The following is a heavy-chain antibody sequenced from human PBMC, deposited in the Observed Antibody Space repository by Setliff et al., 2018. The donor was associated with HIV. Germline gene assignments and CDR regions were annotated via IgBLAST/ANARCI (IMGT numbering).Heavy chain of an antibody. D-gene: IGHD4-17*01. J-gene: IGHJ3*02. CDR1: GGSISSSSYY. V-gene: IGHV4-39*01. Sequence: SETLSLTCTASGGSISSSSYYWGWIRQPPGKGLEWIGSIYYSGSTYYNPSLKSRVTISVDTSKNQFSLKLSSVTAADTAVYYCASFQTTVHAFDIWGQGTMVTVSS. CDR3: ASFQTTVHAFDI. CDR2: IYYSGST.